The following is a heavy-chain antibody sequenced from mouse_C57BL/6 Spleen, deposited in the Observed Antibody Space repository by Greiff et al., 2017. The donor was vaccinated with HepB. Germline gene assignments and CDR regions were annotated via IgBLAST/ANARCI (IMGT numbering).Heavy chain of an antibody. CDR2: ISSGGSYT. CDR3: ARLSSGPFDY. J-gene: IGHJ2*01. Sequence: EVHLVESGGDLVKPGGSLKLSCAASGFTFSSYGMSWVRQTPDKRLEWVATISSGGSYTYYPDSVKGRFTISRDNAKNTLYLQMSSLKSEDTAMYYCARLSSGPFDYWGQGTTLTVSS. V-gene: IGHV5-6*01. D-gene: IGHD3-2*02. CDR1: GFTFSSYG.